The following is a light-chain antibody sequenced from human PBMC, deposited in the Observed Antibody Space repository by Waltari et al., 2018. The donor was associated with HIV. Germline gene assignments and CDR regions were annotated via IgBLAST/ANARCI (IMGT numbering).Light chain of an antibody. Sequence: QSALTQPAPVSGSPGQSITISCTGTSSDVGGYNYVSWYQQHPGKAPKLVIYDVSERPSGVSNRFSGSKSVNTASLTISGLQAEDEADYNCCSYAGSSTLLFGGGTKVTVL. V-gene: IGLV2-23*01. CDR3: CSYAGSSTLL. CDR2: DVS. CDR1: SSDVGGYNY. J-gene: IGLJ2*01.